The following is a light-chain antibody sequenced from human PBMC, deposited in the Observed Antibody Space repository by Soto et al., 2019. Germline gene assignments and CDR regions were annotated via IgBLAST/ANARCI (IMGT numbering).Light chain of an antibody. J-gene: IGKJ2*01. CDR3: QQYNNWPPEYT. V-gene: IGKV3-15*01. Sequence: EIVMTQSQATLSVSPGERATLSCRASQSVSSKLAWYQQKPGQAPRLLIYGASTRATGIPARFSGSGSGTDFTLTITSLQSEVFAVYYCQQYNNWPPEYTFGQGTKLEIK. CDR1: QSVSSK. CDR2: GAS.